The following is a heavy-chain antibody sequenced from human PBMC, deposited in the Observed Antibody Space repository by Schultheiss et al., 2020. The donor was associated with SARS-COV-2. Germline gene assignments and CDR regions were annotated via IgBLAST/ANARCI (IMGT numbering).Heavy chain of an antibody. J-gene: IGHJ4*02. CDR3: ARRDGYNLVY. CDR1: GGSISSYY. CDR2: IYYSGST. D-gene: IGHD5-24*01. Sequence: SETLSLTCTVSGGSISSYYWSWIRQPPGKGLEWIGYIYYSGSTNYNPSLKSRVTISVDTSKNQFSLKLSSVTAADTAVYYCARRDGYNLVYWGQGTLVTVSS. V-gene: IGHV4-59*12.